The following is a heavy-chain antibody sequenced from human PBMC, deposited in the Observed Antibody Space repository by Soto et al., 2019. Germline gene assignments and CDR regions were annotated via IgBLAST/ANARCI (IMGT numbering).Heavy chain of an antibody. Sequence: ASVKVSCKASGYTFSSYYMHWVRQAPGQGLEWMGWINPNSGGTNYAQKFQGWVTMTRDTSISTAYMELSRLRSDDTAVYYCARDKMITFGGVIEYYYYYYGMDVWGQGTTVTAP. CDR3: ARDKMITFGGVIEYYYYYYGMDV. CDR1: GYTFSSYY. J-gene: IGHJ6*02. D-gene: IGHD3-16*02. V-gene: IGHV1-2*04. CDR2: INPNSGGT.